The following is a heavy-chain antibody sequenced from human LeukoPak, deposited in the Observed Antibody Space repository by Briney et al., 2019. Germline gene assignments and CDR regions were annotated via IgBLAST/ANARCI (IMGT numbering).Heavy chain of an antibody. CDR2: ISSYNGNT. V-gene: IGHV1-18*01. Sequence: ASVKVSCKASGYTFTSYGISWVRQAPRQGLEWMGWISSYNGNTNYAQKLQGRVTMTTDTSTSTAYMELRSLGSDETAVYYCARVGLLTGYYFFDYWGQGTLVTVSS. CDR1: GYTFTSYG. CDR3: ARVGLLTGYYFFDY. D-gene: IGHD3-9*01. J-gene: IGHJ4*02.